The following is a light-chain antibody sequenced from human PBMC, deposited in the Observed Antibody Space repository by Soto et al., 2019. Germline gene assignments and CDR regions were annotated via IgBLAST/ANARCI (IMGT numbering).Light chain of an antibody. J-gene: IGKJ3*01. V-gene: IGKV3-20*01. Sequence: ETVLTQSPGTLSLSPGERATLSCRASQSVSNNYVAWYQQKPGQAPRLLIYGTSTRATGVPDRFSGSGSGTDFTLTISRLEPEDFAVYYCQQYGSPFTVGPGTKVDIK. CDR1: QSVSNNY. CDR3: QQYGSPFT. CDR2: GTS.